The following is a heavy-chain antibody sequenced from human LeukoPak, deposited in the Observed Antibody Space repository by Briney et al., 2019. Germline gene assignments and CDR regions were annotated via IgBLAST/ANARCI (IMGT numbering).Heavy chain of an antibody. CDR1: GFTFSSYA. D-gene: IGHD4-11*01. V-gene: IGHV3-30*04. J-gene: IGHJ4*02. CDR2: ISYDGSNK. Sequence: GGSLRLSCAASGFTFSSYAMHWVRQAPGKGLEWVAVISYDGSNKYYADSVKGRFTISRDNSKDTLYLQMSSLRAEDTAVYYCAKEAHPYSNAYYFDYWGQGTLVTVSS. CDR3: AKEAHPYSNAYYFDY.